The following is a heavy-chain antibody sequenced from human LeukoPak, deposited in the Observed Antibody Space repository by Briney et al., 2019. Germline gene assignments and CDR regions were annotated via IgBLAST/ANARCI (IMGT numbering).Heavy chain of an antibody. CDR1: GFTFSSYG. D-gene: IGHD2-2*01. V-gene: IGHV3-64*01. CDR2: ISSDGGST. CDR3: AGGCSSTSCSGGYYYYYGMDV. J-gene: IGHJ6*02. Sequence: GGSLRLSCAASGFTFSSYGMHWVRQAPGKGLEYVSAISSDGGSTYYANSVKGRFTISRDNSKNTLYLQMGSLRAEDMAVYYCAGGCSSTSCSGGYYYYYGMDVWGQGTTVTVSS.